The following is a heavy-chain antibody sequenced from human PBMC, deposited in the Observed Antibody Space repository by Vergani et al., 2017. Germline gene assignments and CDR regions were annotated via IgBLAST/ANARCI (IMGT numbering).Heavy chain of an antibody. CDR2: ISYYGSNK. J-gene: IGHJ6*02. V-gene: IGHV3-30*18. CDR3: AKAMGKLTIFGVVIKAYYYYYGMDV. CDR1: GFTFSSYG. Sequence: QVQLVESGGGVVQPGRSLRLSCAASGFTFSSYGMHWVRQAPGKGLEWVAVISYYGSNKYYADSVKGRFTISRDNSKNTVYLQMNSLRAEDTAVYYCAKAMGKLTIFGVVIKAYYYYYGMDVWGQGTTVTVSS. D-gene: IGHD3-3*01.